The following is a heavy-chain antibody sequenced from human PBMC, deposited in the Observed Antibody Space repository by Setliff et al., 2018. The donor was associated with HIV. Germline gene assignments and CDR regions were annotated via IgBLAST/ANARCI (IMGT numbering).Heavy chain of an antibody. V-gene: IGHV4-59*01. D-gene: IGHD4-17*01. CDR3: ARVQMAYAAFDV. J-gene: IGHJ3*01. CDR2: IYFTGSS. CDR1: GDSIDRYY. Sequence: SETLSLTCNVSGDSIDRYYWSWIRQPPGKGLEWIGSIYFTGSSDNNPSLKSRVTLSVDTSKHQFSLKLSSVTAADTAVYYCARVQMAYAAFDVWGQGTMVTVSS.